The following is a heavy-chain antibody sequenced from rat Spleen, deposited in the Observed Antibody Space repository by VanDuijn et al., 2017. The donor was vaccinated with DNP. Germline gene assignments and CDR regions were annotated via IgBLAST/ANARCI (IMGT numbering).Heavy chain of an antibody. Sequence: EVQLVESGGGLVQPGRSLKLSCAASVSTFSDYNMAWVRQAPKKGLEWVASISYDGSSTYYRDSVKGRFTISRDNAKSTLYLQMDSLRSEDTATYYCARHYGGYSYYWYFDFWGPGTMVTVSS. D-gene: IGHD1-11*01. CDR2: ISYDGSST. V-gene: IGHV5-7*01. J-gene: IGHJ1*01. CDR3: ARHYGGYSYYWYFDF. CDR1: VSTFSDYN.